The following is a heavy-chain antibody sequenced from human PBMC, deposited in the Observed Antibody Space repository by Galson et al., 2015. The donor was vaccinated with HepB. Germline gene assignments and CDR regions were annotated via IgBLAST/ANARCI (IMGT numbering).Heavy chain of an antibody. V-gene: IGHV3-53*04. D-gene: IGHD1-26*01. CDR2: IYSGGST. Sequence: SLRLSCAASGFTVSSNYMSWVRQAPGKGLEWVSVIYSGGSTYYADSVKGRFTISRHNSKNTLYLQMNSLRAEDTAVYYCARGLGWELRDAFDIWGQGTMVTVSS. J-gene: IGHJ3*02. CDR3: ARGLGWELRDAFDI. CDR1: GFTVSSNY.